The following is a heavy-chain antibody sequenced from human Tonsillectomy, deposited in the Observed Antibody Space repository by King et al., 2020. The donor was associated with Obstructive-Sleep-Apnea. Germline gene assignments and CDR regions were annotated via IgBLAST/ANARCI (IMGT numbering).Heavy chain of an antibody. CDR1: GFTFSDYY. J-gene: IGHJ3*02. D-gene: IGHD3-10*01. CDR2: ISSSGSTI. CDR3: ATAYYGSGSYYYAFDI. V-gene: IGHV3-11*01. Sequence: QLVQSGGGLVNPGGSLRLSCAASGFTFSDYYMSWIRQAPGKGLEWVSYISSSGSTIYYADSVKGRFTISRDNAKNSLFLQMNSLRAEDTAVYYCATAYYGSGSYYYAFDIWGQGTMVTVSS.